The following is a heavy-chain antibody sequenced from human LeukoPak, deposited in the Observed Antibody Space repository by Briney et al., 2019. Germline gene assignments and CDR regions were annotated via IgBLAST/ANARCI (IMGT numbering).Heavy chain of an antibody. Sequence: ASVKVSCKAFGYTFTSYGISWVRQAPGQGLEWMGWISAYNGNTNYAQKLQGRVTMTTDTSTSTAYMELRSLRSDDTAVYYCARDQGYYYGSGSYYNVGRDWFDPWGQGTLVTVSS. CDR2: ISAYNGNT. D-gene: IGHD3-10*01. V-gene: IGHV1-18*04. CDR3: ARDQGYYYGSGSYYNVGRDWFDP. J-gene: IGHJ5*02. CDR1: GYTFTSYG.